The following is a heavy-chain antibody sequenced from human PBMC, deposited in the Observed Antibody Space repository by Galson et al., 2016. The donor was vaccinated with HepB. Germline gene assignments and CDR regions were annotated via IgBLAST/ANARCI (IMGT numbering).Heavy chain of an antibody. CDR3: TRVPNYDYVWVSYRYGYYHGMDV. J-gene: IGHJ6*02. D-gene: IGHD3-16*02. Sequence: SVKVSCKASGYTFSNYGITWVRQAPGQGPEWMGRISGYSGNTKYAQKFQARVTMTTDTSTTTAYMELRSLRSDDTAVYYCTRVPNYDYVWVSYRYGYYHGMDVWGQGTTVTVSS. CDR1: GYTFSNYG. V-gene: IGHV1-18*01. CDR2: ISGYSGNT.